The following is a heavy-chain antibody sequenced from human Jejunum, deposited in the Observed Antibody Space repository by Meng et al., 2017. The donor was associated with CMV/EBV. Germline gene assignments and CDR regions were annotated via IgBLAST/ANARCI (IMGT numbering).Heavy chain of an antibody. CDR2: LYEGGSA. V-gene: IGHV3-53*01. CDR3: AREQMGAWRGYFDC. Sequence: SWLPASDNRMTWVRQVAGQGLQWVSTLYEGGSAHYAPSVEGRFTISKDNSGNMVYLQMNSLRVEDTAVYYCAREQMGAWRGYFDCWGQGILVTVSS. D-gene: IGHD3-3*01. J-gene: IGHJ5*01. CDR1: WLPASDNR.